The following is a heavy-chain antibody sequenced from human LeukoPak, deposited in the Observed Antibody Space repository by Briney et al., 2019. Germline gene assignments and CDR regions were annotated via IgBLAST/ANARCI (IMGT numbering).Heavy chain of an antibody. Sequence: ASVKVSCKASGYTFTSYYMHWVRQAPGQGLEWMGIINPSVGSTSYAQKFQGRVTMTRDTSTSTVYMELSSLRSEDTAVYYCARGPVLRFLEWSNDLKNYFDYWGQGTLVTVSS. CDR1: GYTFTSYY. J-gene: IGHJ4*02. CDR2: INPSVGST. V-gene: IGHV1-46*01. CDR3: ARGPVLRFLEWSNDLKNYFDY. D-gene: IGHD3-3*01.